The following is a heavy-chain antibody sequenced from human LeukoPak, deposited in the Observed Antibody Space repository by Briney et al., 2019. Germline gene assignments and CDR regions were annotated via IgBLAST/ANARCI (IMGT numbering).Heavy chain of an antibody. J-gene: IGHJ4*02. D-gene: IGHD2-2*01. V-gene: IGHV3-23*01. CDR1: GFTFSSYA. Sequence: PGGSLRLSCAASGFTFSSYAMNWVRQAPGKGLEWVSAISGSGGSTYYADSVKGRFTISRDNSKNTLYLQTNSLRAEDTAVYYCAKDRIYCTSTSCYGWLDSWGQGTLVTVSS. CDR2: ISGSGGST. CDR3: AKDRIYCTSTSCYGWLDS.